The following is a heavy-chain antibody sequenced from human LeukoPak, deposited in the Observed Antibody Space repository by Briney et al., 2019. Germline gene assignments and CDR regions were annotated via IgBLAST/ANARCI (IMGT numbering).Heavy chain of an antibody. CDR2: AYYGGSS. D-gene: IGHD5-18*01. J-gene: IGHJ4*02. Sequence: SETLSLTCRISGGSISNYYWSWIRQSPGKGLEWIGFAYYGGSSNYNPSLKSRVTMSLDKSENQFSLRLRSVTAADTAMYYCARGSGYSYGKFDYWGQGTLVTVSS. CDR1: GGSISNYY. CDR3: ARGSGYSYGKFDY. V-gene: IGHV4-59*01.